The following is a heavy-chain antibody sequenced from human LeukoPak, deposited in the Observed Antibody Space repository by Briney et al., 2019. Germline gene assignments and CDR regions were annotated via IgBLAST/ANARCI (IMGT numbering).Heavy chain of an antibody. J-gene: IGHJ4*02. CDR1: GFPLRISS. V-gene: IGHV3-23*01. D-gene: IGHD5-24*01. Sequence: PGGSLRLSCAASGFPLRISSMSWARQAPGKGLEWVSTISPSGEATHYADSVQGRFTISRDNSKNTVYLQMHSLRVEDTAVYFCAAWLQSQLDYWGQGTLATVSS. CDR3: AAWLQSQLDY. CDR2: ISPSGEAT.